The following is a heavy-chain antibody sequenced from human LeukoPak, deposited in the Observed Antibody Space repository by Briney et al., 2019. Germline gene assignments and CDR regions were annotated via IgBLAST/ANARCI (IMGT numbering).Heavy chain of an antibody. V-gene: IGHV3-48*01. Sequence: GGSLRLSCAASGFTFSSYSMNGVRQAPGKGLEWFSYISSSSSTIYYAASVKGRFTISRDNAKNSLYLQMNSLRAEDTAVYYCARDWMVYFDYWGQGTLVTVSS. CDR2: ISSSSSTI. CDR1: GFTFSSYS. D-gene: IGHD2-2*03. J-gene: IGHJ4*02. CDR3: ARDWMVYFDY.